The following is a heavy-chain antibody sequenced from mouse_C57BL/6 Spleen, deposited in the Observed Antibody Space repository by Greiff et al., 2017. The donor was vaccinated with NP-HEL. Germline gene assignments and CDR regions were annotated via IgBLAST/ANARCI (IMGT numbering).Heavy chain of an antibody. CDR3: AVLRRQLLGFAY. J-gene: IGHJ3*01. V-gene: IGHV1-22*01. CDR2: INPNNGGT. D-gene: IGHD1-1*01. CDR1: GYTFTDYN. Sequence: EVQLQQSGPELVKPGASVKMSYKASGYTFTDYNMHWVKQSHGKSLEWIGYINPNNGGTSYNQKFKGKATLTVNKSSSTADMELRSLTSEDSAVYYCAVLRRQLLGFAYWGQGTLVTVSA.